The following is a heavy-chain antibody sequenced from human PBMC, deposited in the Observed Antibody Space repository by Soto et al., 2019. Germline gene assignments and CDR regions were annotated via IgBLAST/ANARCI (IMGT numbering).Heavy chain of an antibody. D-gene: IGHD3-16*02. CDR1: GFTFSSYA. CDR3: ANGITFRGVIVQSFDY. Sequence: GGSLRLSCAASGFTFSSYAMSWVRQAPGKGLEWVSAISGSGGSTYYADSVKGRFTISRDNSKNTLYLQMNSLRAEDTAVYYCANGITFRGVIVQSFDYWGQGTLVTVSS. V-gene: IGHV3-23*01. CDR2: ISGSGGST. J-gene: IGHJ4*02.